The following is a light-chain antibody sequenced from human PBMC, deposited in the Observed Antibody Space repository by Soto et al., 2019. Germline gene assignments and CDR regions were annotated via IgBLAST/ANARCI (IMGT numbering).Light chain of an antibody. V-gene: IGLV2-14*01. CDR1: SSDVGGYTY. CDR2: DVS. CDR3: SSYTDSTTLTYV. Sequence: QSALTQPASVSGSPGQSITISCTGTSSDVGGYTYVSWFQQHPGKAPKLMIYDVSSRPSGVSNRFSGSKSGNTASLTISGLQADDEADYYCSSYTDSTTLTYVFGPGTKVTVL. J-gene: IGLJ1*01.